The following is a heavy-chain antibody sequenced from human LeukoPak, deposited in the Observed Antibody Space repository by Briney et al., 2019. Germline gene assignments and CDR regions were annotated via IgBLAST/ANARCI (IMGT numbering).Heavy chain of an antibody. V-gene: IGHV3-30*03. CDR1: GFTFSSYG. J-gene: IGHJ4*02. CDR3: ARDGSGSYTDY. Sequence: PGRSLRLSCAASGFTFSSYGMHWVRQAPGKGLEWVAVISYDGSNKYYADSVKGRFTISRDNSKNTLYLQMNSLRAEDTAVYYCARDGSGSYTDYWGQGTLVTVSS. CDR2: ISYDGSNK. D-gene: IGHD3-10*01.